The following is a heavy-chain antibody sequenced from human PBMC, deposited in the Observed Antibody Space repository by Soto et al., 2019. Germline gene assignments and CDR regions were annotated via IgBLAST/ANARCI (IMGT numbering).Heavy chain of an antibody. D-gene: IGHD3-22*01. CDR2: ISGSGGST. V-gene: IGHV3-23*01. CDR3: AKVPYYDSSGYYYPSLHAFDI. J-gene: IGHJ3*02. CDR1: GFTFSSYA. Sequence: PGGSLRLSCAASGFTFSSYAMSWVRQAPGKGLEWVSAISGSGGSTYYADSVKGRFTISRDNSKNTLYLQMNSLRAEDTAVYYCAKVPYYDSSGYYYPSLHAFDIRGQGTMVTVSS.